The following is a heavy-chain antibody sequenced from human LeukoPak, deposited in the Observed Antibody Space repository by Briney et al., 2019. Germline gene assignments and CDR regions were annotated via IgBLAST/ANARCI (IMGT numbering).Heavy chain of an antibody. J-gene: IGHJ4*02. V-gene: IGHV3-30*02. CDR1: GFTFSIYG. Sequence: PGGSLRLSCAASGFTFSIYGMHWVRLAPGKGLEWVAFIRYDGSHKYYADSVKGRFTISRDNSKNTLYLEMNSLRAEDTAVYYCAKDLDTWEPSSFDYWGQGTLVTVSS. CDR3: AKDLDTWEPSSFDY. CDR2: IRYDGSHK. D-gene: IGHD1-14*01.